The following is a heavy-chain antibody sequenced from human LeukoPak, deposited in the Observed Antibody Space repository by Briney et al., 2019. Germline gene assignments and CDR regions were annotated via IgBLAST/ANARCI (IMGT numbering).Heavy chain of an antibody. CDR2: ISDSGSHT. Sequence: GGSLRLSCAASGFTFTTCGMTWVRQAPGKGLEWVSSISDSGSHTYYTDSVKGRLTISRDNSKNTLYLRMNSLRAEDTAVYYCAKDSSGYDRRFDYWGQGTLVTVSS. J-gene: IGHJ4*02. CDR1: GFTFTTCG. V-gene: IGHV3-23*01. CDR3: AKDSSGYDRRFDY. D-gene: IGHD5-12*01.